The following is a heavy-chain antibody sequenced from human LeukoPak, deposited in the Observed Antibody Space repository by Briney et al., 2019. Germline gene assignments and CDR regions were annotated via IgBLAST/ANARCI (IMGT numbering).Heavy chain of an antibody. V-gene: IGHV3-30*18. CDR2: ISYHGKNK. D-gene: IGHD6-6*01. Sequence: GGPLRLSCAASGFTFSSYGIRWVRQAPGKGLEWVAVISYHGKNKYYGDSVKGRFTISRDNSKNTLYLQMNSLRDEDTAVYYCAKPSSSSSTWEAFDIWGQGTLVTVSP. J-gene: IGHJ3*02. CDR3: AKPSSSSSTWEAFDI. CDR1: GFTFSSYG.